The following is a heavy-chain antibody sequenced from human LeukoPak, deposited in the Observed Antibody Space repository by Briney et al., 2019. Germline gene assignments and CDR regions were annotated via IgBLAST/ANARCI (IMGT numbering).Heavy chain of an antibody. Sequence: GGSLRLSCAASRFTFSSYAMSWVRQAPGKGLEWVSAISGGGAGTYYADSVKGRFTIYRDNSRNTLYLQMRSLRAEDTAIYYCGRDWKLDYWGQGSLVTVSS. V-gene: IGHV3-23*01. J-gene: IGHJ4*02. CDR2: ISGGGAGT. D-gene: IGHD1-1*01. CDR1: RFTFSSYA. CDR3: GRDWKLDY.